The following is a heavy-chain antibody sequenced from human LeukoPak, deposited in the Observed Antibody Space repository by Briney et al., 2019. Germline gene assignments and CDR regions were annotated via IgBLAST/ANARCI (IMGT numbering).Heavy chain of an antibody. CDR1: GFTFSDYY. J-gene: IGHJ6*03. V-gene: IGHV3-11*04. Sequence: GGSLRLSCAASGFTFSDYYMSWIRQAPGKGLEWVSYISSSASDMYYADSVKGRFTMSRDNAKNSLYLQMNSLRAEDTAVYYCARDKYSHGHNYYYMDVWGKGTTVTVSS. CDR2: ISSSASDM. D-gene: IGHD5-18*01. CDR3: ARDKYSHGHNYYYMDV.